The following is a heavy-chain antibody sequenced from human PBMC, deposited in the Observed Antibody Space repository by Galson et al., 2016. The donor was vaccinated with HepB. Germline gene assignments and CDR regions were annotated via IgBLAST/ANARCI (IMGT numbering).Heavy chain of an antibody. Sequence: SVKVSCKASGYTFTSFGISWVRQAPGQGLEWMGWISGHNGNTHFAQTFQGRVPMTPDTSRGTAYLDLRCLRSDDTAVYYCARGVVDSSGSYWDLFGMDVWGQGTTVTSSS. D-gene: IGHD3-22*01. J-gene: IGHJ6*02. CDR1: GYTFTSFG. CDR3: ARGVVDSSGSYWDLFGMDV. CDR2: ISGHNGNT. V-gene: IGHV1-18*01.